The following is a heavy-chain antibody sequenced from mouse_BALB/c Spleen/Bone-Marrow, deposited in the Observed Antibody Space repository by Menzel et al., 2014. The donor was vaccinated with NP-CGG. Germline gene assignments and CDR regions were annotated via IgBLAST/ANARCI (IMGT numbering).Heavy chain of an antibody. D-gene: IGHD2-3*01. J-gene: IGHJ3*01. CDR2: INPESNTI. V-gene: IGHV4-1*02. CDR3: ARLGFYGWFAY. CDR1: GFDFSRYW. Sequence: EVKVEESGGGLVQPGGSLKLSCAASGFDFSRYWMSWVRQAPGKGLQWIGEINPESNTINYTPSLKDKFIISRDNAKNTLCLQMSKVRSEESALVCFARLGFYGWFAYWGQGTLVTVSA.